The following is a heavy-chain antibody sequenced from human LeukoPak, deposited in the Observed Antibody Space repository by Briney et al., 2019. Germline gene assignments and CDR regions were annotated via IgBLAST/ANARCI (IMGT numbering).Heavy chain of an antibody. Sequence: GGSLRLSCAASGFTFSSYAMSWVRQAPGEGLEWVSTIISNGGSTYYADSVRGRFTVSRDNSKDTLYLQMDGLRAEDTALYYCAKGCSLSPFDPWGQGSLVTVSS. D-gene: IGHD4/OR15-4a*01. CDR1: GFTFSSYA. J-gene: IGHJ5*02. CDR3: AKGCSLSPFDP. CDR2: IISNGGST. V-gene: IGHV3-23*01.